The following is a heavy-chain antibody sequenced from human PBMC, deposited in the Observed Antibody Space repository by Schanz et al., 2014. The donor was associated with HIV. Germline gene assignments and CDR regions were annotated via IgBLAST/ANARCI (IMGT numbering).Heavy chain of an antibody. CDR2: IWYDGSNT. V-gene: IGHV3-33*08. CDR3: ARDPQKSFDI. CDR1: GFRFSSHA. J-gene: IGHJ3*02. Sequence: VQLLESGGGLVQPGESLRLSCAVSGFRFSSHAMTWVRQAPGKGLEWVACIWYDGSNTHYADSVKGRLTISRDDSKNTVYLQMNSLRAEDTAVYYCARDPQKSFDIWGQGTMVIVSS.